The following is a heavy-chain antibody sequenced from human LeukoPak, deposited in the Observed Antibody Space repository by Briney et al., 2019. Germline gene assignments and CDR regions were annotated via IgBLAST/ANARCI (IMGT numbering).Heavy chain of an antibody. CDR2: MYNSGST. Sequence: SETLSLTSTVSGGSISGSYWSWIRQPPGKGLEWIAYMYNSGSTNYNPSLKSRVTISIDTSKNQFSLKLSSLTAADAAIYYCARGIESYGDYGYWGQGNLVTVSS. CDR3: ARGIESYGDYGY. D-gene: IGHD4-17*01. V-gene: IGHV4-59*01. CDR1: GGSISGSY. J-gene: IGHJ4*02.